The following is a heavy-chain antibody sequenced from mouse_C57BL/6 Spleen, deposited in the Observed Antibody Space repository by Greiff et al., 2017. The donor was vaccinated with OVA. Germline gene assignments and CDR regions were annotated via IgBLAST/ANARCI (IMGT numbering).Heavy chain of an antibody. J-gene: IGHJ4*01. V-gene: IGHV1-50*01. CDR2: IDPSDSYT. CDR1: GYTFTSYW. Sequence: QVQLKQPGAELVKPGASVKLSCKASGYTFTSYWMQWVKQRPGQGLEWIGEIDPSDSYTNYNQKFKGKATLTVDTSSSTAYMQLSSLTSEDSAVYYCARADLGAMDYWGQGTSVTVSS. CDR3: ARADLGAMDY. D-gene: IGHD3-1*01.